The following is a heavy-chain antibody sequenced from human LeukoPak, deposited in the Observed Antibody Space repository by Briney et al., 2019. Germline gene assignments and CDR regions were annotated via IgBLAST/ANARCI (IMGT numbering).Heavy chain of an antibody. CDR1: GYTFTSYY. CDR2: FNPSGGST. V-gene: IGHV1-46*01. J-gene: IGHJ4*02. CDR3: ARDKLSYYYDSSGYWDY. D-gene: IGHD3-22*01. Sequence: ASVKVSCKASGYTFTSYYMHWVRQPPGQGLDWMGIFNPSGGSTSYAQKFQGRVTMTRDTSTSTVYMELSSLRSEDTAVYYCARDKLSYYYDSSGYWDYWGQGTLVTVSS.